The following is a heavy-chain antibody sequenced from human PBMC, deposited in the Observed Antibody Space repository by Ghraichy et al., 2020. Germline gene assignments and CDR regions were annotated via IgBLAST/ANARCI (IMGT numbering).Heavy chain of an antibody. CDR1: GYSISSGYY. J-gene: IGHJ4*02. CDR3: ARGYRRFDY. V-gene: IGHV4-38-2*02. CDR2: IYHSGST. D-gene: IGHD1-14*01. Sequence: EYLNISCTVSGYSISSGYYWGWIRQPPGKGLEWIGSIYHSGSTYYNPSLKSRVTISVDTSKNQFSLKLSSVTAADTAVYYCARGYRRFDYWGQGTLVTVSS.